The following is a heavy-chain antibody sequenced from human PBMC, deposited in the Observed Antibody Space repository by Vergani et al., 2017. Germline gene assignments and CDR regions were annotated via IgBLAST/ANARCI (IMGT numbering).Heavy chain of an antibody. CDR1: GYTFFNYG. J-gene: IGHJ4*02. V-gene: IGHV1-18*04. Sequence: QVQLVQSGPEVKRPGASVKVSCKTSGYTFFNYGVNWIRRAPGQGFGWLGWIRADTGDTKYSERIQGRVTLTTDSSTNTDYMELRSLKSDDTAVYYCARDGTYYYGSGSFYLFDYWGQGTLVTVSS. CDR3: ARDGTYYYGSGSFYLFDY. CDR2: IRADTGDT. D-gene: IGHD3-10*01.